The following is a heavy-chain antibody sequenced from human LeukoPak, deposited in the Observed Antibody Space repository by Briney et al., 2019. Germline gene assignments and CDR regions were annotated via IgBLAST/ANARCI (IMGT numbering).Heavy chain of an antibody. J-gene: IGHJ6*03. Sequence: GGSLRLSCAASGFTFSSYAMSWVRQDPGKGLEWVSAISGSGGSTYYADSVKGRFTISRDNSKNTLYLQMNSLRAEDTAVYYCARAGGITTVVTYYYYYMDVWGKGTTVTVSS. CDR3: ARAGGITTVVTYYYYYMDV. V-gene: IGHV3-23*01. D-gene: IGHD4-23*01. CDR2: ISGSGGST. CDR1: GFTFSSYA.